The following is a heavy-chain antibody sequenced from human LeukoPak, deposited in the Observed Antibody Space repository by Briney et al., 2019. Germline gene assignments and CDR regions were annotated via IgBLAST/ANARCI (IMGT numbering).Heavy chain of an antibody. Sequence: SETLSLTCAVYGGSFSGYYWSWIRQPPGKGLEWIGEINHSGSTNYNPSLKSRVTISVDTSKNQFSLKLSSVTAADAAVYYCARAGYGDYVYVDYWGQGTLVTVSS. CDR2: INHSGST. V-gene: IGHV4-34*01. D-gene: IGHD4-17*01. J-gene: IGHJ4*02. CDR3: ARAGYGDYVYVDY. CDR1: GGSFSGYY.